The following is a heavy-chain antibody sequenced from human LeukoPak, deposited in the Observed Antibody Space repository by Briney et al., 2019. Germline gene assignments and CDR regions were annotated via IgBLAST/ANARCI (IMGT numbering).Heavy chain of an antibody. V-gene: IGHV4-61*01. Sequence: SETLSLTCAVSGGSISSGSYCWSWIRQPPGKGQEWIGYIYYSGGTNYNPSLKSRVTISIDTSKKQSSLRLSSVTAADTAVYYCARDSGSDYYGMDVWGQGTTVTVSS. CDR1: GGSISSGSYC. J-gene: IGHJ6*02. CDR2: IYYSGGT. D-gene: IGHD5-12*01. CDR3: ARDSGSDYYGMDV.